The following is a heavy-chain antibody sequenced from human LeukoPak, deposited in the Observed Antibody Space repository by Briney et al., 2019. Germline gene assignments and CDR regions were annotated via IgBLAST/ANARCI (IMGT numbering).Heavy chain of an antibody. CDR3: TTEYRIYSYGLDDAFDI. CDR2: IKSKTDGGTT. J-gene: IGHJ3*02. CDR1: GFTFSNAW. D-gene: IGHD5-18*01. Sequence: GGSLRLSCAASGFTFSNAWMSWVRQAPGKGLEWVGRIKSKTDGGTTDYAAPVKGRFTISRDDSKNTLYLQMNSLKTEDTAVYYCTTEYRIYSYGLDDAFDIWGQGTMVTVSS. V-gene: IGHV3-15*01.